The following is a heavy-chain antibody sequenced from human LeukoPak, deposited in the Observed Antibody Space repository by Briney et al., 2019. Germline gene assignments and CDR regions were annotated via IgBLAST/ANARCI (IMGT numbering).Heavy chain of an antibody. V-gene: IGHV3-48*03. CDR3: ASSLSLWGSYRCH. D-gene: IGHD3-16*02. CDR1: GFSFSTYE. J-gene: IGHJ4*02. CDR2: IRASGDTV. Sequence: QPGGSLRLSCAASGFSFSTYEMNWVRQATGKGLEWVSYIRASGDTVYYADSVKGRFTISRDDAKNSLYLQMDSLRAEDTAVYYCASSLSLWGSYRCHWGQGALVTVSS.